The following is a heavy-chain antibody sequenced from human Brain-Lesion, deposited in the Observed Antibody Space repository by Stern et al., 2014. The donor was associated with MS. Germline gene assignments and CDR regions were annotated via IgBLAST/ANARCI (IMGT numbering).Heavy chain of an antibody. CDR3: AKDRQYLTYFFDH. J-gene: IGHJ5*02. D-gene: IGHD2/OR15-2a*01. CDR1: GFTFGSCA. CDR2: VSYDGSNK. V-gene: IGHV3-30*18. Sequence: VQLVESGGGVVQPGRPLRLSCVASGFTFGSCAMHWVRQAPGKGLEWVAGVSYDGSNKYYADSVKGRFTISRDNSQNTLYMQMSSLRPEDTAVYYCAKDRQYLTYFFDHXGQGSLVTVSS.